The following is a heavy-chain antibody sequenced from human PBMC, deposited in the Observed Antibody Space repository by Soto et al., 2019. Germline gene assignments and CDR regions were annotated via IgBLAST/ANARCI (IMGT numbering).Heavy chain of an antibody. CDR3: ARGGSIAVDLEPYYYYGMDV. J-gene: IGHJ6*02. CDR1: GGSFSGYY. Sequence: QVQLQQWGAGLLKPSETLSLTCAVYGGSFSGYYWSWIRQPPGKGLEWIGEINHSGSTNYNPSLKSRVTLSVHASKNQFTLNLGSVTAADTAVYYCARGGSIAVDLEPYYYYGMDVWGQGTTVTVSS. D-gene: IGHD6-19*01. CDR2: INHSGST. V-gene: IGHV4-34*01.